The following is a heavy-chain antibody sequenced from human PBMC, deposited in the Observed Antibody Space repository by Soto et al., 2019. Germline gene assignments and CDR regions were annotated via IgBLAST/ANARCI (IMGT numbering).Heavy chain of an antibody. V-gene: IGHV5-51*01. D-gene: IGHD1-26*01. CDR1: GYSFTSYW. Sequence: VESLKISCKGSGYSFTSYWIGWVRQMPGKGLEWMGIIYPGDSDTNYSPSLQGHVTISVDKSIATAYLQWTSLKASDTAMYYCARHGGESGTYYFYYYGMDVWGQGTTVTVSS. CDR2: IYPGDSDT. J-gene: IGHJ6*02. CDR3: ARHGGESGTYYFYYYGMDV.